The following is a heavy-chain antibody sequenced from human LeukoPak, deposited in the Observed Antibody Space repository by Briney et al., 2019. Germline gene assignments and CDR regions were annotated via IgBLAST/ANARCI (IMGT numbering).Heavy chain of an antibody. D-gene: IGHD2-2*01. V-gene: IGHV3-64*01. J-gene: IGHJ6*02. CDR2: ISSNGGST. CDR1: GSTFSSYV. Sequence: GGSLRLSCAASGSTFSSYVMHWVRQAPGEGLEYVSGISSNGGSTYYANSVKGRFTISRDNSKNTLYLQMGSLRAEDMAVYYCARPSRAGYYYGMDVWGQGTTVTVSS. CDR3: ARPSRAGYYYGMDV.